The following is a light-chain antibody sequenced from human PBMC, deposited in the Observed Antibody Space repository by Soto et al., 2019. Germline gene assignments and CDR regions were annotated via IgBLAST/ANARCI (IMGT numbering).Light chain of an antibody. CDR1: QSISTY. J-gene: IGKJ2*01. Sequence: DIQMTQSPSSLSASVGDRVTITCRASQSISTYLNWYQQKPGKAPKLLIYAASSLQSGVPSRFSGSGSGTDFTLTINSLQPEDFATYYCHQSYSPLYTFGQGTKLEIK. V-gene: IGKV1-39*01. CDR2: AAS. CDR3: HQSYSPLYT.